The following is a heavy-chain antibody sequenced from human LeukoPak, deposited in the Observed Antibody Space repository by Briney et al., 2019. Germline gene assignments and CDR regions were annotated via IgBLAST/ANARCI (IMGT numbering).Heavy chain of an antibody. Sequence: PGGTLRLSCAASGFTFSSYGMHWVRQAPGKGPEWVAVISNDGSKIYYADSIRGRFTISRDNPGNTLYLQMNSLRSEDTAVYYCAQDRGGQQQLIQGFAYWGQGTLVTVSS. CDR2: ISNDGSKI. CDR1: GFTFSSYG. CDR3: AQDRGGQQQLIQGFAY. D-gene: IGHD6-13*01. V-gene: IGHV3-30*18. J-gene: IGHJ4*02.